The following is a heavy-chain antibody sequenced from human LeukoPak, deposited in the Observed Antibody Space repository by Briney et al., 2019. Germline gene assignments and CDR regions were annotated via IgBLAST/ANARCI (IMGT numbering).Heavy chain of an antibody. CDR2: ISAYSGNT. J-gene: IGHJ6*02. CDR1: GYIFTSYG. Sequence: AAVTVSCKGSGYIFTSYGMSWVRQAPGQGVEWMGGISAYSGNTNYAQKNKGRVTTTTDPSTSTAYMQLRSLRPDDTAVYYCARDCSRPSCRYYYYYSGMDVWGQGTTVTVSS. D-gene: IGHD2-2*01. V-gene: IGHV1-18*01. CDR3: ARDCSRPSCRYYYYYSGMDV.